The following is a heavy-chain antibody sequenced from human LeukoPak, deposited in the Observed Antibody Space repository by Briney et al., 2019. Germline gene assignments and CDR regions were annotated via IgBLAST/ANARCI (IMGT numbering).Heavy chain of an antibody. V-gene: IGHV3-33*01. CDR1: GFTFSSYG. CDR2: IWSDGTNK. J-gene: IGHJ4*02. Sequence: QPGGSLRLSCAASGFTFSSYGMHWVRQTPGKGLEWVTIIWSDGTNKYYADSVNGRFTISRDNSKNTLYLQMKSLRAEDTAVYYCARGSGSFSGGFDYWGQGTLVTVSS. D-gene: IGHD1-26*01. CDR3: ARGSGSFSGGFDY.